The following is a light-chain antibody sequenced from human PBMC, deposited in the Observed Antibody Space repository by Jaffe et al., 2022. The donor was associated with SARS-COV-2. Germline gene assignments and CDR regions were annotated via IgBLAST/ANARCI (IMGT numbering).Light chain of an antibody. J-gene: IGKJ3*01. CDR3: QQSFSTPFT. CDR2: SAS. Sequence: DIQMTQSPSSLSASVGDRVSITCRAPQTIGIYLHWYHQRPGRAPKLLIYSASSLYSGVPSRFSGSGSGTDFTLTISSLQPEDFGTYYCQQSFSTPFTFGPGTKVDFK. CDR1: QTIGIY. V-gene: IGKV1-39*01.